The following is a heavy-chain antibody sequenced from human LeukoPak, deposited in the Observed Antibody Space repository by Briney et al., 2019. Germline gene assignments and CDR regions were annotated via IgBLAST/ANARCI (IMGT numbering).Heavy chain of an antibody. CDR2: INANNGDT. J-gene: IGHJ4*02. V-gene: IGHV1-18*01. CDR1: GYTFTSYG. CDR3: ARGPIAAAGDY. D-gene: IGHD6-13*01. Sequence: SVKVSCKASGYTFTSYGITWVRQAPGQGLEWMGWINANNGDTKYAQNLQVRVTMTRDTSTSTAYMEVRSLRSDDTAAYYCARGPIAAAGDYWGQGTLVAVSS.